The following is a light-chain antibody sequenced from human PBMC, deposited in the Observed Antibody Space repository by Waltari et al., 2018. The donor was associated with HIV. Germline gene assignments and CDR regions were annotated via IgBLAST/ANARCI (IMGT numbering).Light chain of an antibody. CDR2: DAS. CDR3: QQYKYWPET. V-gene: IGKV3D-15*01. CDR1: QNITNK. Sequence: EVVLTQAPSTLSVSLGEGASLSCRASQNITNKLGWYQQKAGQAPRLLIYDASRRATASPDRFSGSGSGTEFNLTISRLVFEDVAVYVCQQYKYWPETFGQGTKVEIE. J-gene: IGKJ1*01.